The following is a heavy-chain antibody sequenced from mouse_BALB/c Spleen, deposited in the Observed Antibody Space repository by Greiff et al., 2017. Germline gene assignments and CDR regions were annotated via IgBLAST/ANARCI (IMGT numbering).Heavy chain of an antibody. V-gene: IGHV3-2*02. D-gene: IGHD1-1*01. CDR1: GYSITSDYA. J-gene: IGHJ2*01. CDR3: AMLGAIRLRDYCDY. CDR2: ISYSGST. Sequence: EVKLQESGPGLVKPSQSLSLTCTVTGYSITSDYAWNWIRQFPGNKLEWMGYISYSGSTSYNPSLKSRISITRDTSKNQFFLPLNSVTTEDTATYYCAMLGAIRLRDYCDYWGQGTTLTVSS.